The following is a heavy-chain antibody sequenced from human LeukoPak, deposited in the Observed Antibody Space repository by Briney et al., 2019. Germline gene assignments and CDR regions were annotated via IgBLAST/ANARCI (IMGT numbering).Heavy chain of an antibody. CDR1: GFTVSSNY. Sequence: GGSLRLSCAASGFTVSSNYMSWVRQAPGKGLEWVSVIYSGGSTYYADSVKGRFTISRDNSKNTLYLKMNSLRAEDTAVYYCARDHMTTVTTDYYYGMDVWGQGTTVTVSS. V-gene: IGHV3-66*01. CDR3: ARDHMTTVTTDYYYGMDV. D-gene: IGHD4-17*01. CDR2: IYSGGST. J-gene: IGHJ6*02.